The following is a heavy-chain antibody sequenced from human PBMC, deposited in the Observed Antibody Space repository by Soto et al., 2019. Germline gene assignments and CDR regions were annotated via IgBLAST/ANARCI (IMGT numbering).Heavy chain of an antibody. CDR3: ANGLYYYYSSGSLFDI. J-gene: IGHJ3*02. D-gene: IGHD3-22*01. V-gene: IGHV3-30*18. CDR2: ISYDGSNK. Sequence: QVQLVESGGGVVQPGRSLRLSCAASGFTFSSYGMHWVRQAPGKGLEWVAVISYDGSNKYYADSVKGRFTISRDNSKNTLYLQMNSLRAEDTAVYYCANGLYYYYSSGSLFDIWGQGTMVTVSS. CDR1: GFTFSSYG.